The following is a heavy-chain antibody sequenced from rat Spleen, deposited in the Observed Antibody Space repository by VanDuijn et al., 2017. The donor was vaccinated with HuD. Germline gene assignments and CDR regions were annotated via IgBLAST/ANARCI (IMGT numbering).Heavy chain of an antibody. V-gene: IGHV5-25*01. CDR2: ISTGGGNT. D-gene: IGHD3-2*01. CDR1: GFTFSNYY. Sequence: EVQLVESGGGLVQPGRSMKLSCAASGFTFSNYYMAWVRQAPTKGLEWVASISTGGGNTYYRDSVKGRFTISRDNAKSTLYLQMDSLRSEDTATYYCARHCSGEGYYWYFDFWGPGTMVTVSS. J-gene: IGHJ1*01. CDR3: ARHCSGEGYYWYFDF.